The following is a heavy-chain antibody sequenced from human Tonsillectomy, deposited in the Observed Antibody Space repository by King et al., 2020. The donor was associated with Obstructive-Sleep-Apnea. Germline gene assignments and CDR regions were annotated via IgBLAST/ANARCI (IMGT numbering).Heavy chain of an antibody. CDR1: GGSISSSSYY. V-gene: IGHV4-39*07. J-gene: IGHJ6*02. D-gene: IGHD4-17*01. Sequence: QLQESGPGLVKPSETLSLTCTVSGGSISSSSYYWGWIRQPPGKGLEWIGSIYYSGSTYYNPSLKSRVTISVDTSKNQFSLKLSSVTAADTAVYYCASLADYGDYEGYSFYGSDVWGQRTTVTVSS. CDR2: IYYSGST. CDR3: ASLADYGDYEGYSFYGSDV.